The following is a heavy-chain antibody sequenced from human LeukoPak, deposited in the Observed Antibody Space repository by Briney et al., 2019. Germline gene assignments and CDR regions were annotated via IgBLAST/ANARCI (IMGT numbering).Heavy chain of an antibody. J-gene: IGHJ4*02. CDR2: INPNSGGT. Sequence: ASVKVSCKTSGYSFTGYYMHWVRQAPGQWLEWMGWINPNSGGTDYAQKFQGRVTMTRDTSISTVYMELSRLRSDDTAVYYCARGEDLYKTPTLPPHYWGQGTLVTVSS. CDR3: ARGEDLYKTPTLPPHY. V-gene: IGHV1-2*02. CDR1: GYSFTGYY. D-gene: IGHD1-14*01.